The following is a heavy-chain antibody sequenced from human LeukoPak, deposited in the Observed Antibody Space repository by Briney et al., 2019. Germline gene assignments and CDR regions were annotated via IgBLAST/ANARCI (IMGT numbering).Heavy chain of an antibody. V-gene: IGHV4-34*01. CDR1: GGSFSGYY. J-gene: IGHJ4*02. CDR3: ASSPVGATDY. D-gene: IGHD1-26*01. Sequence: SETPSLTCAVYGGSFSGYYWSWIRQPPGKGLEWIGEISHSGSTNYNPSLKTRVTISVDTSKNQFSLKLSSVTAADTAVYYCASSPVGATDYWGQGTLVTVSS. CDR2: ISHSGST.